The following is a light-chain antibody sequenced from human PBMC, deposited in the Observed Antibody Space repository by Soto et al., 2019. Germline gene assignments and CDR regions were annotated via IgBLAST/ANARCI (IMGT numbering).Light chain of an antibody. CDR1: RSNIGSNY. J-gene: IGLJ3*02. V-gene: IGLV1-47*02. CDR3: TAWDDSLSAWV. CDR2: SDN. Sequence: QTVVTQPPSASETPGQRVTISCSGSRSNIGSNYVYWHQQLPGTAPKLLIYSDNRRPSGVPDRFSGSKSGTSASLAISGLRSEDEADYYCTAWDDSLSAWVFGGGTKVTVL.